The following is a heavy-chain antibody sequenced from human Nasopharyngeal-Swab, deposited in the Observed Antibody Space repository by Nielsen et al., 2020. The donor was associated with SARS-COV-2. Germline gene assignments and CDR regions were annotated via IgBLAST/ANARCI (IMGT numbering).Heavy chain of an antibody. J-gene: IGHJ3*02. CDR2: IYYSGST. V-gene: IGHV4-59*08. CDR1: GGSISSYY. CDR3: ARLRGWKARGAFDI. Sequence: SETLSLTCTVSGGSISSYYWSWIRQPPGKGLEWIGYIYYSGSTNYNPSLKSRVTISVDTSKNQFSLKLSSVTAADTAVYYWARLRGWKARGAFDIWGQGTMVTVSS. D-gene: IGHD1-1*01.